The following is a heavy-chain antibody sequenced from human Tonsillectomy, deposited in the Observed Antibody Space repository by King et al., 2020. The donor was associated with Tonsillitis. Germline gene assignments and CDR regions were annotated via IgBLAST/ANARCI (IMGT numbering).Heavy chain of an antibody. CDR3: ARGGDRSDPNYFDL. CDR1: GFAFSSYW. CDR2: IKQDGSEQ. V-gene: IGHV3-7*01. J-gene: IGHJ4*02. D-gene: IGHD2-8*01. Sequence: VQLVESGGGLVQPGGSLRLSCAASGFAFSSYWMSWVRQAPGKGLEWVAYIKQDGSEQHYVDSVKGRFTLSRDNAKNSLYLQINSLRAGDTAVYYCARGGDRSDPNYFDLGGQGTLVTVSS.